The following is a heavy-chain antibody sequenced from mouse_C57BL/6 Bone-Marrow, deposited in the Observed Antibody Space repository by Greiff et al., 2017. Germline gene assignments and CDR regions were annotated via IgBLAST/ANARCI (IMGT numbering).Heavy chain of an antibody. J-gene: IGHJ3*01. V-gene: IGHV1-55*01. Sequence: QVQLQQPGAELVKPGASVKMSCKASGYTFTSYWITWVKQRPGQGLEWIGDIYPGSGSTNYNEKFKSKATLTVDTSSSTAYMQLSSRTSEDSAVFYCARYLITTVVAPAYWGQGTLVTVSA. CDR2: IYPGSGST. CDR3: ARYLITTVVAPAY. CDR1: GYTFTSYW. D-gene: IGHD1-1*01.